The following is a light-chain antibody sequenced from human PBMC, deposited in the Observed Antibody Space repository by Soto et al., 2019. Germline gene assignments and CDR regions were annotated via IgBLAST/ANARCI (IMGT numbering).Light chain of an antibody. J-gene: IGKJ2*01. CDR3: EQSYSIPNT. V-gene: IGKV1-39*01. CDR2: AAS. Sequence: DIPMTQSPSSLSASVGDRVTITCRASQTISTYLNWYQQKPGKAPKLLIYAASSLQGGVPSRFSGSGSGTDFTLTISSLQPEDFATYYCEQSYSIPNTFGLGTKLEIK. CDR1: QTISTY.